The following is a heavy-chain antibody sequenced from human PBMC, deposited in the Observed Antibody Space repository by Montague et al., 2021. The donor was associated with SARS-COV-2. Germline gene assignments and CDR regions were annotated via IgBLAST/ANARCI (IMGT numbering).Heavy chain of an antibody. CDR2: IFHSGTT. J-gene: IGHJ4*02. CDR3: ARHYGSAFDY. Sequence: SETLSLTCTVSGGSISNYYWSWIRQTPGKGLEWIGFIFHSGTTNYNPSLKSRVTIFVDTSKNQFSLKLTSVAAADTAVYYRARHYGSAFDYWGQGTLVTVSS. CDR1: GGSISNYY. D-gene: IGHD3-10*01. V-gene: IGHV4-59*08.